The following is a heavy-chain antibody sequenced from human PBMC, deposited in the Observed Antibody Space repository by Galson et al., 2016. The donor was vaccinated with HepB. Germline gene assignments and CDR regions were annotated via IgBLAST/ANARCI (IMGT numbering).Heavy chain of an antibody. D-gene: IGHD5-24*01. V-gene: IGHV1-18*01. CDR3: ATGIQYRFDS. J-gene: IGHJ5*01. CDR1: GYKFTNNG. CDR2: ISAKSGDT. Sequence: SCKASGYKFTNNGISWVRQAPGQGLEWMGWISAKSGDTKYAKNFQGRVTMTRDTPTSTAYMELTSLRSDDTAMYYCATGIQYRFDSWGQGTLVAVSS.